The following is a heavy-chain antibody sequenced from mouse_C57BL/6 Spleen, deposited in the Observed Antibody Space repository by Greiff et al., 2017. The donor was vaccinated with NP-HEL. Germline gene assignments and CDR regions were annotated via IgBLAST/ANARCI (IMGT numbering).Heavy chain of an antibody. V-gene: IGHV1-4*01. CDR1: GYTFTSYT. Sequence: QVQLQQSGAELARPGASVKMSCKASGYTFTSYTMHWVKQRPGQGLEWIGYINPSSGYTKYNQKFKDKATLTADKSSSTAYMQLSSLTSEDSAVYYCVYGSSLAYWGQGTLVTVSA. CDR2: INPSSGYT. D-gene: IGHD1-1*01. J-gene: IGHJ3*01. CDR3: VYGSSLAY.